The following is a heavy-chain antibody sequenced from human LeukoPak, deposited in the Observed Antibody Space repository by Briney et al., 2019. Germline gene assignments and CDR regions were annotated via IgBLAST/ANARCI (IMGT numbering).Heavy chain of an antibody. CDR1: GGSITSNTNY. CDR2: IYYNGRT. Sequence: PSETLSLTCTVSGGSITSNTNYWGWVRQPPGKGLEWIGTIYYNGRTYYSASLKSRVTISEDPAENQFSLKLISVTAADTAVYYCARQVLVREGFNVNYWGQGTLVTVSS. D-gene: IGHD5-24*01. V-gene: IGHV4-39*01. CDR3: ARQVLVREGFNVNY. J-gene: IGHJ4*02.